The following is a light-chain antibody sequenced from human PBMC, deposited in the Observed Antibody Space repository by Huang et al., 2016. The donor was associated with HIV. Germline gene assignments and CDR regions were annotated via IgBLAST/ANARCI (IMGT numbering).Light chain of an antibody. Sequence: EIVMTQSPATLSLSPGERATLSCRASQSVGSNLAWYQQKPGQAPRLVIYGASTRATGTPARVSGSGSGTEFTLTISSLESEDFAVYSCQQYNNWPPTWTFGQGTKVEIK. CDR1: QSVGSN. J-gene: IGKJ1*01. CDR3: QQYNNWPPTWT. V-gene: IGKV3-15*01. CDR2: GAS.